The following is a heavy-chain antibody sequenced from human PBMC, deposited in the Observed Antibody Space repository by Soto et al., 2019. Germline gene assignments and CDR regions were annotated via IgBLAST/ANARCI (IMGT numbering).Heavy chain of an antibody. CDR1: GFTFSSYS. V-gene: IGHV3-21*01. CDR3: ARAQGSGYPGDGALDI. Sequence: EVQLVESGGGLVKPGGSLRLSCAASGFTFSSYSMNWVRQAPGKGLEWVSSISSSSSYIYYADSVKGRFTISRDNAKNSLYLQMNSLRAEYTAVYYCARAQGSGYPGDGALDIWGQGTMVTVSS. CDR2: ISSSSSYI. D-gene: IGHD5-12*01. J-gene: IGHJ3*02.